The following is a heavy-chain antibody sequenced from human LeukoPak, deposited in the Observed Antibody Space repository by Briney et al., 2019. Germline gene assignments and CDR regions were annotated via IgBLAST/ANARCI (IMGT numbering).Heavy chain of an antibody. D-gene: IGHD2-15*01. Sequence: GGSLRLSCAVSGFSLNRYWMSWARLTPGKGLEWVATMNHDRSEIYHADSVKGRFTISRDDAKNSLYLQMNRLRVEDTAVYYCRTWKQGYCSGYSCYNAFHIWGQGTMVTVSS. V-gene: IGHV3-7*01. CDR1: GFSLNRYW. CDR3: RTWKQGYCSGYSCYNAFHI. J-gene: IGHJ3*02. CDR2: MNHDRSEI.